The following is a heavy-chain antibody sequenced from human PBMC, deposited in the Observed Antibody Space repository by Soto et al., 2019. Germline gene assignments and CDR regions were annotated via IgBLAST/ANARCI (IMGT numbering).Heavy chain of an antibody. V-gene: IGHV1-18*01. D-gene: IGHD6-19*01. J-gene: IGHJ4*02. CDR3: AAAHSSGWYAGY. Sequence: EASVKVSCKASGYTFTSYGISWVRQAPGQGLEWMGWISAYSGNTNYAQKLQGRVTMTTDTSTSTAYMELRSLRSDDTAVYYCAAAHSSGWYAGYWGQGTLVTVSS. CDR1: GYTFTSYG. CDR2: ISAYSGNT.